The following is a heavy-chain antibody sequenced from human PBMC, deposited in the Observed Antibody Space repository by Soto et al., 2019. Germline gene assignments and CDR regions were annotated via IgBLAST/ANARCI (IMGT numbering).Heavy chain of an antibody. CDR3: ARAPYYDFWSGKHSVDY. CDR2: VYRDGST. J-gene: IGHJ4*02. V-gene: IGHV4-39*02. CDR1: GGSVNSVSYY. D-gene: IGHD3-3*01. Sequence: PSETLSLTCTVSGGSVNSVSYYWGWVRQPPGKGQEWIGSVYRDGSTFNNPSLKSRLTMTTDTSTSTAYMELRSLRSDDTAVYYCARAPYYDFWSGKHSVDYWGQGTLVTVSS.